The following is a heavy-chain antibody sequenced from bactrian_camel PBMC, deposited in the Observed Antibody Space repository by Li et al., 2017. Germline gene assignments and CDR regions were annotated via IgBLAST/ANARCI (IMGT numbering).Heavy chain of an antibody. D-gene: IGHD1*01. Sequence: MYSSVSMGWVRQVPGKEREGVAAIDSDGSTGYADSVKGRFTISKDNAKNTQYLQMNSLKPEDTAMYYCAASPSAGFSLHWELRPRTYNSWGLGTQVTVS. V-gene: IGHV3S9*01. CDR2: IDSDGST. CDR3: AASPSAGFSLHWELRPRTYNS. J-gene: IGHJ4*01. CDR1: MYSSVS.